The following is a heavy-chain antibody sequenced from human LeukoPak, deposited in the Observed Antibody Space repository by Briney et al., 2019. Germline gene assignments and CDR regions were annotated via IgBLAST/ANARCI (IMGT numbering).Heavy chain of an antibody. D-gene: IGHD2-2*02. CDR1: GYSFTSYW. J-gene: IGHJ4*02. V-gene: IGHV5-51*01. CDR3: ARRAYCSSTSCYKSPFDY. Sequence: GESLKISCKGSGYSFTSYWIGWVRQMPGKGLEWMGIIYPGDSDTRYSPSFQGQVTISADKSISTAYLQWSSLKASDTAVYYCARRAYCSSTSCYKSPFDYWGQGTLVTVSS. CDR2: IYPGDSDT.